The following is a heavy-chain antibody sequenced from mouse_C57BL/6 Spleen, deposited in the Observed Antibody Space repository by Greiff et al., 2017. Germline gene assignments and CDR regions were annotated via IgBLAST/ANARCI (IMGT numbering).Heavy chain of an antibody. Sequence: EVMLVESGGGLVQPKGSLKLSCAASGFTFNTYAMHWVRQAPGKGLEWVDRIRSKSSNYATYYADSVKDRFTISRDDSQSMLYLQMNNLKTEDTAMYYCVRESLTGLDYWGQGTTLTVSS. CDR2: IRSKSSNYAT. CDR1: GFTFNTYA. D-gene: IGHD4-1*01. V-gene: IGHV10-3*01. J-gene: IGHJ2*01. CDR3: VRESLTGLDY.